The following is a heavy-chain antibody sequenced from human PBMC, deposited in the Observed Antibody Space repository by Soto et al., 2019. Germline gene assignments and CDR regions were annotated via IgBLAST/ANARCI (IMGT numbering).Heavy chain of an antibody. J-gene: IGHJ4*02. D-gene: IGHD2-21*02. CDR1: GGSISGYY. V-gene: IGHV4-59*13. Sequence: QVQLQESGPGLVKPSETLSLTCTVSGGSISGYYWSWIRQPPGQGLEWIGCIYYSGSTKYNPSLKSRGTILGDTSKSQFSLKLTSVTAADTAVYYCARGKRDRLDYWGQGTLVTVSS. CDR2: IYYSGST. CDR3: ARGKRDRLDY.